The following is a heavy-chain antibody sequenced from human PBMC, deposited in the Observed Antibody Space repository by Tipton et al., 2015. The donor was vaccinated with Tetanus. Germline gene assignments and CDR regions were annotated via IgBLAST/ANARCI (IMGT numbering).Heavy chain of an antibody. Sequence: TLSLTCAVSGDSISSSFWWTRLRQPPGKGLEWIGELYHTGSTNYNPSLKSRVTISVDKSRNQFSRTLTSVTAADTAVYYCAKSRTALTHPLDYWGQGTLVTVSS. D-gene: IGHD2-15*01. V-gene: IGHV4-4*02. CDR2: LYHTGST. CDR3: AKSRTALTHPLDY. J-gene: IGHJ4*02. CDR1: GDSISSSFW.